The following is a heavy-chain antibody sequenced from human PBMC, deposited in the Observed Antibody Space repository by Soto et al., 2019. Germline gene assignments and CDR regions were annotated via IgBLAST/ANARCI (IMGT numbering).Heavy chain of an antibody. D-gene: IGHD5-18*01. CDR2: IYYSGST. CDR3: ARIRVDTARINWFDR. V-gene: IGHV4-61*01. J-gene: IGHJ5*02. CDR1: GGSVSSGNYY. Sequence: SETLSLTCTVSGGSVSSGNYYWSWIRQPPNKGLEWIGYIYYSGSTNYSPSLKSRVTISVDMSKNQFYRKLPSVTAADTAVYHCARIRVDTARINWFDR.